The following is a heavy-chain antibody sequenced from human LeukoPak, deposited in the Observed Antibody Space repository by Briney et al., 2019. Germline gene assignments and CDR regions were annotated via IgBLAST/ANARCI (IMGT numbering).Heavy chain of an antibody. CDR1: GYTFTGYY. V-gene: IGHV1-46*01. CDR2: INPSGGST. J-gene: IGHJ3*02. CDR3: ARDGRDDAFDI. Sequence: GASVKVSCKASGYTFTGYYMHWVRQAPGQGLEWMGLINPSGGSTNYAQKFQGRVTMTRDTSTSTVYMELSSLRSDDTAVYYCARDGRDDAFDIWGQGTMVTVSS. D-gene: IGHD1-26*01.